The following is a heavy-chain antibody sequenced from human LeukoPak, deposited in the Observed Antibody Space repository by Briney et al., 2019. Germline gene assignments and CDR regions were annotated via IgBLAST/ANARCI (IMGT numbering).Heavy chain of an antibody. CDR3: AKLDSSSWYSGAFDT. J-gene: IGHJ3*02. Sequence: PGGSLRLSCAASGFTFSSYAMSWVRQAPGKGLEWVSAISGSGGSTYYADSVKGRFTISRDNSKNTLYLQMNSLRAEDTAVYYCAKLDSSSWYSGAFDTWGQGTMVTVSS. V-gene: IGHV3-23*01. CDR2: ISGSGGST. D-gene: IGHD6-13*01. CDR1: GFTFSSYA.